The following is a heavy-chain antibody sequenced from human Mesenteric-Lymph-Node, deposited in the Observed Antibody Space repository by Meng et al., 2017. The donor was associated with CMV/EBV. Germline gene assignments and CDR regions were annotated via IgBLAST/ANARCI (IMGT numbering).Heavy chain of an antibody. D-gene: IGHD2-2*01. CDR3: ARVMRDVEVVPAAYSRGRYYFDY. V-gene: IGHV4-38-2*02. J-gene: IGHJ4*02. Sequence: SETLSLTCTVSGYSISSGYYWGWIRQPPGKGLEWIGSIYHSGSTYYNPSLKSRVTISVDTSKNQFSLKLSSVTAADTAVYYCARVMRDVEVVPAAYSRGRYYFDYWGQGTLVTVSS. CDR2: IYHSGST. CDR1: GYSISSGYY.